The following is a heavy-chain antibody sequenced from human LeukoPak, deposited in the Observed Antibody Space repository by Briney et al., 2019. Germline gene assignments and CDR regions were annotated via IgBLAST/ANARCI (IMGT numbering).Heavy chain of an antibody. CDR1: GFTFSSHA. CDR3: ARGPSGYHNT. V-gene: IGHV3-64*01. Sequence: GGSLRLSCAASGFTFSSHAMHWVRQAPGKGLEYVSAISSNGGSTYYANSVKGRFTISRDNSKNTLYLQMGSLRAEDMAVYYCARGPSGYHNTGGQGTLVTVSS. CDR2: ISSNGGST. J-gene: IGHJ4*02. D-gene: IGHD5-12*01.